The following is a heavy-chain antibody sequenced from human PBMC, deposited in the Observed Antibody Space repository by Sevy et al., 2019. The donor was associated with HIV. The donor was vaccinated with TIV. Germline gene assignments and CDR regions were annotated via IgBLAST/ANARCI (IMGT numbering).Heavy chain of an antibody. D-gene: IGHD2-2*01. V-gene: IGHV4-4*07. CDR2: IYTSGST. CDR3: ARGLRPVCSSTSCHYYGMDV. CDR1: GGSISSYY. J-gene: IGHJ6*02. Sequence: SENLSLTCTVSGGSISSYYWSWIRQPAGKGLEWIGRIYTSGSTNYNPSLKSRVTMSVDTSKNQFSLKLSSVTAADTAVYYCARGLRPVCSSTSCHYYGMDVWGQGTTVTVSS.